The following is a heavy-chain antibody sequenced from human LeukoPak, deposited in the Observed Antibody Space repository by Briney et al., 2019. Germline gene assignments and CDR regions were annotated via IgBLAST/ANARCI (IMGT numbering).Heavy chain of an antibody. D-gene: IGHD3-10*01. CDR3: ARDRRGSGLDY. Sequence: PSETLSLTCTVSGGSLSSYYWSWIRQPPGKGLEWIGYICYSGSTNYNPSLKSRVTISVDTSKNQFSLKLSSVTAADTAVYYCARDRRGSGLDYWGQGTLVTVSS. CDR2: ICYSGST. CDR1: GGSLSSYY. V-gene: IGHV4-59*01. J-gene: IGHJ4*02.